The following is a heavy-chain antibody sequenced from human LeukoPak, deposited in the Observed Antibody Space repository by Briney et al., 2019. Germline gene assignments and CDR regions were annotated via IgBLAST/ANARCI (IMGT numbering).Heavy chain of an antibody. CDR3: ARGSEWELLSCDY. V-gene: IGHV3-21*06. J-gene: IGHJ4*02. CDR1: GFTFSSYS. CDR2: ISSSSSYX. Sequence: PGGSLRLSCAASGFTFSSYSMNWVRQAPGKGLXXXSSISSSSSYXXXXDSXXGRFTISRDNAKNSLYLQMNSLRAEDTAVYYCARGSEWELLSCDYWGQGTLVTVSS. D-gene: IGHD1-26*01.